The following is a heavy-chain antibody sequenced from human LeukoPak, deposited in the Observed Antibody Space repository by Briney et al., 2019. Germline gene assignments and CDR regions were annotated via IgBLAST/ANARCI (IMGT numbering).Heavy chain of an antibody. J-gene: IGHJ6*02. Sequence: SVKVSCKASGYTFTSYGISWVRQAPGQGLEWMGGIIPIFGTANYAQKFQGRVTITADESTSTAYMELSSLRSEDTAVYYCARVRRAAAGTLKERIYGMDVWGQGTTVTVSS. CDR2: IIPIFGTA. V-gene: IGHV1-69*13. CDR3: ARVRRAAAGTLKERIYGMDV. CDR1: GYTFTSYG. D-gene: IGHD6-13*01.